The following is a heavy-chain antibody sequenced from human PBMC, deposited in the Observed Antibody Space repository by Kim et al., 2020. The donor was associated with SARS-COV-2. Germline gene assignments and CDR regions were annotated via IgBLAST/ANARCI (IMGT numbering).Heavy chain of an antibody. Sequence: GGSLILSCASSGFTFSSYWMSWVRQAPGKGLEWVANIKQDGSEKYYVDSVKGRFTISRDNAKNSLYLQMNSLRAEDTAVYYCARSQLLWFGAGGAFDIWGQGTMVTVSS. V-gene: IGHV3-7*03. CDR2: IKQDGSEK. D-gene: IGHD3-10*01. CDR3: ARSQLLWFGAGGAFDI. CDR1: GFTFSSYW. J-gene: IGHJ3*02.